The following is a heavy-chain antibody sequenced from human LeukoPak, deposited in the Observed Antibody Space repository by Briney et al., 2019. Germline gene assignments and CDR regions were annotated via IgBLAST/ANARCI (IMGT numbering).Heavy chain of an antibody. V-gene: IGHV1-18*01. Sequence: ASVKVSCKASGYTFTSYGISWVRQAPGQGLEWMGWISAYNGNTNYAQKLQGRVTMTTDTSTSTAYMELRSLRSDDTAVYYCARDLRPQWLDYYFDYWGQGTLVTVSS. CDR1: GYTFTSYG. D-gene: IGHD6-19*01. CDR3: ARDLRPQWLDYYFDY. J-gene: IGHJ4*02. CDR2: ISAYNGNT.